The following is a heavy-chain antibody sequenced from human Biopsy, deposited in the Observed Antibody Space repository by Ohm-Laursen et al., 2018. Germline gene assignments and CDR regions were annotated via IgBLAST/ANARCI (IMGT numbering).Heavy chain of an antibody. V-gene: IGHV1-46*01. J-gene: IGHJ6*02. CDR2: INPTGGTT. Sequence: APGQGLEWMGIINPTGGTTSYAEKFQGRVALTRDTSTGTVYLELNSLIYEDTALYYCARDETGSSVFGPYYYGMDVWGQGTTVTVSS. CDR3: ARDETGSSVFGPYYYGMDV. D-gene: IGHD3-9*01.